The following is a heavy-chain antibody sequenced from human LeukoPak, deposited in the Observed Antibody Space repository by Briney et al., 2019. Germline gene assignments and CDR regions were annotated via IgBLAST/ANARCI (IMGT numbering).Heavy chain of an antibody. CDR3: AKGRTLVGGSTRSYDC. Sequence: GGSLRLSCAASGFTFSIYGMSWVRQAPGRGHELVPAMSGSGGSTYYADSVKGRFTIARDNSKHTLFLQMNSLRDEDTAVYYCAKGRTLVGGSTRSYDCWGQGTLVTVSS. CDR2: MSGSGGST. J-gene: IGHJ4*02. V-gene: IGHV3-23*01. CDR1: GFTFSIYG. D-gene: IGHD1-26*01.